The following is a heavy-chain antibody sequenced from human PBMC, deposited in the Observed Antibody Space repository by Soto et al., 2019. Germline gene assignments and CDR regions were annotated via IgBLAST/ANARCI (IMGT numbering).Heavy chain of an antibody. V-gene: IGHV3-30*18. CDR2: ISYDGSNK. J-gene: IGHJ4*02. Sequence: GGSLRLSCAASGFTFSSYGMHWVRQAPGKGLEWVAVISYDGSNKYYADSVKGRFTISRDNSKNTLYLQMNSLRAEDTAVYYCAKGGYGAPQTVAGTYYWGQGTLVTVSS. CDR3: AKGGYGAPQTVAGTYY. CDR1: GFTFSSYG. D-gene: IGHD6-19*01.